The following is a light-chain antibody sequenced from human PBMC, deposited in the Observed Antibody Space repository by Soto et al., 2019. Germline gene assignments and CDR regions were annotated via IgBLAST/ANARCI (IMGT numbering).Light chain of an antibody. J-gene: IGKJ4*01. CDR2: DAS. V-gene: IGKV3-11*01. CDR1: RSVNNY. CDR3: QQRGNWPWLT. Sequence: EIVLRQSPGTLSLSPGARATLSCRASRSVNNYLAWYQQRPGQAPRLLIYDASNRATGIPARFSGSGSGTDLHLTCSSLEPEESAVYYCQQRGNWPWLTVGGGTRVEIK.